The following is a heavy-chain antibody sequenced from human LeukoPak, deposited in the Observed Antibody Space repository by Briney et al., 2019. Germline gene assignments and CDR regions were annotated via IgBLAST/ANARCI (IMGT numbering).Heavy chain of an antibody. CDR2: VYYTGRT. V-gene: IGHV4-39*01. D-gene: IGHD6-13*01. Sequence: SETLSLTCTVSGGSISSSSYYWGWIRQPPGKGLEWLGSVYYTGRTYYNPSLKSRVTISVDTSKNQLSLKLRSVTAADTALYYCASPGHSSSTWFDPWGQGTLVTVSS. CDR1: GGSISSSSYY. CDR3: ASPGHSSSTWFDP. J-gene: IGHJ5*02.